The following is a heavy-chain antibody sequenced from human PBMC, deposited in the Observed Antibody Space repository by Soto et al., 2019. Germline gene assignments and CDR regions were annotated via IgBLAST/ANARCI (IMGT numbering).Heavy chain of an antibody. CDR1: GFIFTSYS. CDR2: IRIDSNHI. Sequence: EVQLVESGGGLVQPGGSLRLSCAASGFIFTSYSMNWVRQAPGKGLEWLSYIRIDSNHIGYADSVRGRFTISSDIAKNSLYLQMISLRDEVTVVYYCAREMSYAFDYWGQGTLVTGSS. J-gene: IGHJ4*02. V-gene: IGHV3-48*02. CDR3: AREMSYAFDY. D-gene: IGHD1-26*01.